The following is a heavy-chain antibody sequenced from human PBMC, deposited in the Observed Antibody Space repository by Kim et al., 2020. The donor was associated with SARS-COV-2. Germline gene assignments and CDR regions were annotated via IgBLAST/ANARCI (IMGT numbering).Heavy chain of an antibody. Sequence: GGSLRLSCAASGFTFSSYAMSWVRQAPGKGLEWVSAISGSGGSTYYADSVKGRFTISRDNSKNTLYLQMNSLRAEDTAVYYCAKGFAATSYSGSYSAFDIWGQGTMVTVSS. J-gene: IGHJ3*02. CDR3: AKGFAATSYSGSYSAFDI. V-gene: IGHV3-23*01. CDR2: ISGSGGST. CDR1: GFTFSSYA. D-gene: IGHD1-26*01.